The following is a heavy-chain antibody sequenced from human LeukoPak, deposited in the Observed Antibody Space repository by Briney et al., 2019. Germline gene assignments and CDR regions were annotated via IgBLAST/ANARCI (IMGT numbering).Heavy chain of an antibody. Sequence: SETLSLTCTVSGGSISSTTYYWAWIRQPPGKGLEWIGSIYKTGSTNYNPSLKSRVTISVDTSKNQFSLKLSSVTAADTAVYYCARHSTLTMVRGVKKPFDYWGQGTLVTVSS. CDR1: GGSISSTTYY. CDR2: IYKTGST. D-gene: IGHD3-10*01. J-gene: IGHJ4*02. CDR3: ARHSTLTMVRGVKKPFDY. V-gene: IGHV4-39*01.